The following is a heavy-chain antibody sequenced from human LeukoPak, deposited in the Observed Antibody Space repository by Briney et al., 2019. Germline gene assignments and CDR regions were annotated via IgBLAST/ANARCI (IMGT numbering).Heavy chain of an antibody. Sequence: GVSLRLSCAATVFTFRSYSMNWVRQATGKGLEWVSSISCSSSYIYYADSVKGRFNLSRDNYKNTLYLHINSLRAEDTAVYYCAGRGAVAGTLDYWGQGTLVTVSS. V-gene: IGHV3-21*01. J-gene: IGHJ4*02. CDR3: AGRGAVAGTLDY. CDR2: ISCSSSYI. D-gene: IGHD6-19*01. CDR1: VFTFRSYS.